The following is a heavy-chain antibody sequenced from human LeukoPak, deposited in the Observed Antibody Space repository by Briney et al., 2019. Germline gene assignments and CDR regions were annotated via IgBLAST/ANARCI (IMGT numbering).Heavy chain of an antibody. V-gene: IGHV3-9*01. D-gene: IGHD5/OR15-5a*01. CDR1: GFTFDDYA. CDR2: ISWNSGSI. CDR3: AKSRYFIGSHNWFDP. Sequence: RPGGSLRLSCAASGFTFDDYALHWVRQAPGKGLERVSGISWNSGSIGYADSVKGRFTISRDNAKNSLYLQMNSLRAEDTALYYCAKSRYFIGSHNWFDPWGQGTLVTVSS. J-gene: IGHJ5*02.